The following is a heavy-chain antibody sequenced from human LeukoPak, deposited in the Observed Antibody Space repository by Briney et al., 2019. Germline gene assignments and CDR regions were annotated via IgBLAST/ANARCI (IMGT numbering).Heavy chain of an antibody. Sequence: SETLSLTCIVSGGSISSYYWSWLRQPPGKGLEWIGYISYSGSTHYNSSLTSRVAISLDTSKSQCSLKLSSVTAANTAVYYCSREFYWFDPWGQGILVTVSS. J-gene: IGHJ5*02. CDR2: ISYSGST. CDR3: SREFYWFDP. CDR1: GGSISSYY. V-gene: IGHV4-59*01.